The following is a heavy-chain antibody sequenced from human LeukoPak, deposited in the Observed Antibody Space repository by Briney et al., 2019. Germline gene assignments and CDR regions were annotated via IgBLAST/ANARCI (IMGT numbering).Heavy chain of an antibody. D-gene: IGHD3-16*01. V-gene: IGHV3-7*01. CDR2: IKQDGSEK. CDR3: ASGRQLGY. Sequence: GGSLRLSCAASGFTFSSYWMSWVRQAPGKWREWLANIKQDGSEKFYVDSVKGRFTISRDNAKNSLYLQTNSLRAEDTALYYCASGRQLGYWGQGTLVTVSS. CDR1: GFTFSSYW. J-gene: IGHJ4*02.